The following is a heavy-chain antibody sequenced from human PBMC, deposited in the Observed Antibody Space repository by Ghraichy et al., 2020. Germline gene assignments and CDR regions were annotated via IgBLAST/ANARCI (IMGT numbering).Heavy chain of an antibody. CDR1: GFTLSSYW. D-gene: IGHD3-10*01. CDR2: IKQGGSEK. J-gene: IGHJ4*02. V-gene: IGHV3-7*03. CDR3: ARLRQERLWFRDLVWVFDY. Sequence: GGSLRLSCAASGFTLSSYWMTWVRQAPGKGLEWVATIKQGGSEKYYVESVQGRFTISRDNAKNSLSLQMNSLRGDDTAVYYCARLRQERLWFRDLVWVFDYWVQGGWVDVSS.